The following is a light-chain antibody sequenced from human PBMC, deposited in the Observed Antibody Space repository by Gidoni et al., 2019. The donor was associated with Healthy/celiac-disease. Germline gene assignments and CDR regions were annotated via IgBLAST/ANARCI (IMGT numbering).Light chain of an antibody. CDR1: QSISRY. CDR2: AAS. Sequence: DIQMTQSPSSLSASVGDRATITCLASQSISRYLNWYQQKPGNAPKLLIYAASSLQSGVPSRFSGSGSGTDFTLTISSLQPEDFATYYCQQSYSTPTFGGGTKVEIK. J-gene: IGKJ4*01. V-gene: IGKV1-39*01. CDR3: QQSYSTPT.